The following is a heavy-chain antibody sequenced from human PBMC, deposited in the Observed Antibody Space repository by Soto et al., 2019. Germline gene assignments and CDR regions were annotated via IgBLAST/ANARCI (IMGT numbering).Heavy chain of an antibody. Sequence: GGSLRLSCAASGFNFSSYAMSWVRQAPGKGLEWVAPIRGSGGSTYYADSVKGRFTISRDNSKNTLYLQMNSLRAEDTAVYYCAKMNYDFGSGKGYFDYWGQGTLVTVSS. CDR3: AKMNYDFGSGKGYFDY. CDR1: GFNFSSYA. V-gene: IGHV3-23*01. D-gene: IGHD3-3*01. J-gene: IGHJ4*02. CDR2: IRGSGGST.